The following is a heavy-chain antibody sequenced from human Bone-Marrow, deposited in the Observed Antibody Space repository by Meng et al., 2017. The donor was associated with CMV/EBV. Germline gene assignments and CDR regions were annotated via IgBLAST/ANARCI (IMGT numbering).Heavy chain of an antibody. V-gene: IGHV3-48*04. J-gene: IGHJ6*02. CDR3: ARADHTAMVTFYNGMDV. Sequence: GESLNISFAGSGFTVSSNYMRWVRQAPGKGLGWVSYISSSSSTIYYADSVKGRFTISRDNAKNSLYLQMNSLRAEDTAVYYWARADHTAMVTFYNGMDVWGQRATVTVSS. CDR1: GFTVSSNY. CDR2: ISSSSSTI. D-gene: IGHD5-18*01.